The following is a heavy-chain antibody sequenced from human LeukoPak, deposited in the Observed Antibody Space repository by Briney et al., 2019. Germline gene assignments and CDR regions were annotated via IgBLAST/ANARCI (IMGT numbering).Heavy chain of an antibody. V-gene: IGHV3-53*01. CDR2: IYSGGST. Sequence: GGSLRLSCAASGLTVSSNYMSWVRQAPGKGLEWVSVIYSGGSTYYADSVKGRFTISRDNSKNTLYLQMNSLRAEDTAVYYCASVLKSGGFDYWGQGTLVTASS. J-gene: IGHJ4*02. D-gene: IGHD3-3*01. CDR1: GLTVSSNY. CDR3: ASVLKSGGFDY.